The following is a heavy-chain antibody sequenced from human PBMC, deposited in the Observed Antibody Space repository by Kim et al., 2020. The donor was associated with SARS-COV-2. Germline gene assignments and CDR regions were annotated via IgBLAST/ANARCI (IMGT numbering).Heavy chain of an antibody. D-gene: IGHD3-3*01. CDR3: ARRWYYVFWSGFKG. Sequence: GGSLRLSCAASGFTFSSYAMHWVRQATGKGLEWVSAIGTAGDTYYSASSKGGLFTFTENANNYSLYQKMSLRGGDTAAIYCCARRWYYVFWSGFKGWG. V-gene: IGHV3-13*01. J-gene: IGHJ1*01. CDR1: GFTFSSYA. CDR2: IGTAGDT.